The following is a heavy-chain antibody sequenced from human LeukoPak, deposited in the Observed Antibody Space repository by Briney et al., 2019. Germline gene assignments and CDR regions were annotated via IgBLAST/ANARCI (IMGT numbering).Heavy chain of an antibody. D-gene: IGHD3-22*01. CDR3: ARGDSYYYDSSGSLHFGY. Sequence: GGSLRLSCAASGFTFSGYGMSWVRQAPGKGLEWVSVISGSGGTTFYADSVKGRFTISRDNSKNTLYLQMNSLRAEDTAVYYCARGDSYYYDSSGSLHFGYWGQGTLVTVSS. V-gene: IGHV3-23*01. CDR2: ISGSGGTT. J-gene: IGHJ4*02. CDR1: GFTFSGYG.